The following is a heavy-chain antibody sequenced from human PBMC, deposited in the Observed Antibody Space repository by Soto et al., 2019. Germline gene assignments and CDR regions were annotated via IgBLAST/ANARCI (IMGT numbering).Heavy chain of an antibody. Sequence: QVQLVQSGAEVKKPGSSVKVSCKASGGTFSSYTISWVRQAPGQGLEWMRRIIPILGIANYAKNFQGRVTITADKSTSTAYMELSSLRSEDTAVYYCARETVDIVATNTFFDYWGQGTLVTVSS. CDR3: ARETVDIVATNTFFDY. CDR2: IIPILGIA. J-gene: IGHJ4*02. CDR1: GGTFSSYT. D-gene: IGHD5-12*01. V-gene: IGHV1-69*08.